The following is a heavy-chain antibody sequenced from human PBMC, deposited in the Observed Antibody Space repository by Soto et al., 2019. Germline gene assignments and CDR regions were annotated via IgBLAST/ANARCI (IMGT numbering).Heavy chain of an antibody. Sequence: GGSLRLSCAASGFTFSSYAMSWVRQAPGKGLEWVSAISGSGGSTYYADSVKGRFTISRDNSKNTLYLQMNSLRAEDTAVYDCAKDGYSSSSLVLAHYFDYWGQGTLVTVSS. CDR2: ISGSGGST. CDR3: AKDGYSSSSLVLAHYFDY. V-gene: IGHV3-23*01. J-gene: IGHJ4*02. CDR1: GFTFSSYA. D-gene: IGHD6-6*01.